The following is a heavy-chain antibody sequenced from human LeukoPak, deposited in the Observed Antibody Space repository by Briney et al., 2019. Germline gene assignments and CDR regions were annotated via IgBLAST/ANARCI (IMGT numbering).Heavy chain of an antibody. V-gene: IGHV1-46*01. CDR3: ARWTTYYDMPPAFDI. CDR2: INPSGGST. J-gene: IGHJ3*02. D-gene: IGHD3-9*01. Sequence: ASVKVSCKASGYTFTSYYMHWVRQAPGQGLEWMGIINPSGGSTSYAQKFQGRVTMTTDTSTSTAYMELRSLGSDDTAVYYCARWTTYYDMPPAFDIWGQGTMVTVSS. CDR1: GYTFTSYY.